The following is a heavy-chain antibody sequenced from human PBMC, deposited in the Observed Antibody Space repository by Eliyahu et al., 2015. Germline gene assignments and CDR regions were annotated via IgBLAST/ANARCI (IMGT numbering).Heavy chain of an antibody. CDR2: ISYSGTT. Sequence: QLQLQESGPGLVKSSETLSLTCTVSGDSISSSYYWGWVRQLPGKGLEWIGSISYSGTTWYNPSLESRVTISIDTSKNQFYLKMISVAAADTAVYFCARRNPSKTAIDCWGQGTLVTVSS. D-gene: IGHD2/OR15-2a*01. CDR3: ARRNPSKTAIDC. V-gene: IGHV4-39*01. CDR1: GDSISSSYY. J-gene: IGHJ4*02.